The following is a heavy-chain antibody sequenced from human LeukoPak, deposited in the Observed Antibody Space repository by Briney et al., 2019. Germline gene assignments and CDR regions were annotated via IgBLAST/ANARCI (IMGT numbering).Heavy chain of an antibody. CDR1: GFTFSSYG. J-gene: IGHJ4*02. V-gene: IGHV3-33*01. D-gene: IGHD3-22*01. CDR2: IWYDGSNK. CDR3: AREPLLDYYDSSGQLDY. Sequence: GGSLRLSCAASGFTFSSYGMHWVRQAPGKGREWVAVIWYDGSNKYYADSVKGRFTISRDNSKNTLYLQMNSLRAEDTAVYYCAREPLLDYYDSSGQLDYWGQGTLVTVSS.